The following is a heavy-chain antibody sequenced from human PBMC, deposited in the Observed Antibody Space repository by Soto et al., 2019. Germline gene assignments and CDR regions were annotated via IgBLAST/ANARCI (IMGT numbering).Heavy chain of an antibody. CDR2: ISGSSTHT. V-gene: IGHV3-11*06. Sequence: GGSLRLSCAASGFTFSDDYMSWIRQAPGKGLEWVSYISGSSTHTNYAHSVKGRFTISRDNAKNSLYLQMNSLRAEDTAVHYCARLKKTGGEIDYWGQGTLVTVSS. D-gene: IGHD3-16*01. J-gene: IGHJ4*02. CDR3: ARLKKTGGEIDY. CDR1: GFTFSDDY.